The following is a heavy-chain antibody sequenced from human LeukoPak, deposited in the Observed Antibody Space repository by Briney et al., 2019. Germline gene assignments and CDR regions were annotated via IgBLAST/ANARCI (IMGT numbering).Heavy chain of an antibody. Sequence: GGSLRLSCAASGFNFSSYEMNWVRQAPGEGLEWVSYISSSGSTIYSADPVKGRFTLSRDNAKCSLYLQMNSLRAEDTAVYYCATDPYGNYVERAFDIWGQRTMVTVSS. CDR3: ATDPYGNYVERAFDI. V-gene: IGHV3-48*03. CDR1: GFNFSSYE. J-gene: IGHJ3*02. CDR2: ISSSGSTI. D-gene: IGHD4-11*01.